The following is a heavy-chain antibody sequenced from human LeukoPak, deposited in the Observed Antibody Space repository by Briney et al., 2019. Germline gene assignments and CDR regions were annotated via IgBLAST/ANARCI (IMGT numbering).Heavy chain of an antibody. J-gene: IGHJ3*02. CDR3: ARDLDPLPGYYHSSEEVFDI. V-gene: IGHV1-46*01. CDR2: INPSGGST. Sequence: ASVKVSCKASGYTFTSYYMHWVRQAPGQGLEWMGIINPSGGSTSYAQKFQGRVTMTRDTSTSTVYMELSSLRSEDTAVYYCARDLDPLPGYYHSSEEVFDIWGQGTMVTVSS. CDR1: GYTFTSYY. D-gene: IGHD3-22*01.